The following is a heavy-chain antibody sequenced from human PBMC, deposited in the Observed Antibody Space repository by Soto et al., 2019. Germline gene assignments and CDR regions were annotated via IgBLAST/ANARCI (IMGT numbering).Heavy chain of an antibody. Sequence: EVQLVESGGGLVQPGGSLRLSCAASGFTFSNYWMHWVRQAPGKGLVWVSRIDSDGSGTTYADSVKGRFTISRDNAKNTLYLQMNRLRAEDTAVYYCARVRSDDYIWGSFPFDYWGQGTVVTVSS. D-gene: IGHD3-16*01. CDR2: IDSDGSGT. J-gene: IGHJ4*01. CDR3: ARVRSDDYIWGSFPFDY. V-gene: IGHV3-74*01. CDR1: GFTFSNYW.